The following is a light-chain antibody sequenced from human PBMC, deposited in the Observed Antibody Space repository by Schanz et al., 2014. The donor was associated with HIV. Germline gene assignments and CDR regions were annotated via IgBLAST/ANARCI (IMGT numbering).Light chain of an antibody. J-gene: IGKJ4*01. Sequence: DIVMTQSPDSLAVSLGERATINCKSSQSVFFSSNNKNYLAWYQQKPGQPPKLLIYWASTRESGVPDRFSGSGSGTDFTLTISSLQAEDVAVYYCQQYNNWPLTFGGGTKVEIK. CDR2: WAS. CDR3: QQYNNWPLT. V-gene: IGKV4-1*01. CDR1: QSVFFSSNNKNY.